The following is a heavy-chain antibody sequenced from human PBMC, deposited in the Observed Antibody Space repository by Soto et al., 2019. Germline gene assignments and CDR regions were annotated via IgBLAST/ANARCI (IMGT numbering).Heavy chain of an antibody. CDR2: ISGSGGST. CDR1: GFTFSSYA. Sequence: GGSLRLSCAASGFTFSSYAMSWVRQAPGKGLEWVSAISGSGGSTYYADSVKGRFTISRDNSKNTLYLQMNSLRAEDTAVYYCAKDLWFGELLYPIDYWGQGTLVTVSS. V-gene: IGHV3-23*01. CDR3: AKDLWFGELLYPIDY. D-gene: IGHD3-10*01. J-gene: IGHJ4*02.